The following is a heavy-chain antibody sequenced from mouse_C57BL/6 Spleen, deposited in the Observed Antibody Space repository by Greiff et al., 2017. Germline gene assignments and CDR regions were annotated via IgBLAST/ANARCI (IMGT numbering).Heavy chain of an antibody. Sequence: EVKLVESGGGLVKPGGSLKLSCAASGFTFSSYAMSWVRQTPEKRLEWVATISDGGSYTSYPDNVKGRFTFSRDSSKNTLYLQMIHLKSEDKAMSYCASGGYYPLSMDYWGQGTSVTVSS. J-gene: IGHJ4*01. CDR2: ISDGGSYT. D-gene: IGHD2-3*01. CDR1: GFTFSSYA. V-gene: IGHV5-4*03. CDR3: ASGGYYPLSMDY.